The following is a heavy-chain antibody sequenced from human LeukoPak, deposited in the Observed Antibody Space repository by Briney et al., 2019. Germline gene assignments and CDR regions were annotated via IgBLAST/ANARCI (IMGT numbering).Heavy chain of an antibody. J-gene: IGHJ4*02. CDR3: AKVAPWTYFDS. CDR2: IDGSGRTT. CDR1: GFTFSSSA. D-gene: IGHD3/OR15-3a*01. V-gene: IGHV3-23*01. Sequence: PGGSLRLSCAAPGFTFSSSAISWVRQAPGKGLGWVSAIDGSGRTTYYADSVKGRFTISRDNSKNTLYLQLTSLRVDDTAVYYCAKVAPWTYFDSWGQGTLVTVSS.